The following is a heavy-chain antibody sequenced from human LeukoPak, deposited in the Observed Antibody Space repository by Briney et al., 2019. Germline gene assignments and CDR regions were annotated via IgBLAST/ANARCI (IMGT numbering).Heavy chain of an antibody. J-gene: IGHJ3*02. CDR1: GFSFSSNW. V-gene: IGHV3-7*03. D-gene: IGHD3-16*02. CDR2: IKRDGSQK. CDR3: ALNGREIPSGAFDI. Sequence: GGSLRLSCAAPGFSFSSNWMGWVRQAPGKGLEWVAHIKRDGSQKYYLDSVKGRFTISRDNAKNSLYLQMNSLRVEDTAVYYCALNGREIPSGAFDIWGQGTVVTVSS.